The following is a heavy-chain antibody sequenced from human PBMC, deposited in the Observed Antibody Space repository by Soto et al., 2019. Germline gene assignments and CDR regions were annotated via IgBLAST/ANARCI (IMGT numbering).Heavy chain of an antibody. CDR3: ARLPVPLVAVLYIYPLDGREAMSDVDV. CDR1: GFTFNYYP. V-gene: IGHV3-30-3*01. J-gene: IGHJ6*02. Sequence: QMQLVESGGGVVQPGGSLRLSCAASGFTFNYYPMHWVRQAPGKGLEWLAVVSFDGSNKYYADSVKGRFTISKDNSKNSLYLQMNSLRREDTAVYYCARLPVPLVAVLYIYPLDGREAMSDVDVWGQGTTVTVSS. CDR2: VSFDGSNK. D-gene: IGHD6-19*01.